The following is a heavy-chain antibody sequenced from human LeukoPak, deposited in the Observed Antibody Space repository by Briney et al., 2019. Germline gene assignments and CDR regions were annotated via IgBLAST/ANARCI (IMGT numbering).Heavy chain of an antibody. J-gene: IGHJ6*04. CDR3: AKRISSVYYYGMDV. CDR1: GLTFSSYG. Sequence: GGSLRLSCAASGLTFSSYGMHWVRQAPGKGLEWVAVISYDGSNKYYADSVKGRFTISRDNSKNTLYLQMNNLRAEDTAVYYCAKRISSVYYYGMDVWGKGTTVTVSS. CDR2: ISYDGSNK. V-gene: IGHV3-30*18. D-gene: IGHD6-6*01.